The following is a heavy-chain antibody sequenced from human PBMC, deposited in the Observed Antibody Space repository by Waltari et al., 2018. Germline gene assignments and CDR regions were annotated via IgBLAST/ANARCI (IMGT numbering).Heavy chain of an antibody. Sequence: VQLVESGGVVVQPGGSLRLSCAASGFTFDAYAMHWIRQPAGKGREWIGRIYTSGSTNYNPSLKSRVTMSVDTSKNQFSLKLSSVTAADTAVYYCVGSSSSGPYFDYWGQGTLVTVSS. J-gene: IGHJ4*02. CDR3: VGSSSSGPYFDY. CDR1: GFTFDAYA. D-gene: IGHD6-6*01. CDR2: IYTSGST. V-gene: IGHV4-4*07.